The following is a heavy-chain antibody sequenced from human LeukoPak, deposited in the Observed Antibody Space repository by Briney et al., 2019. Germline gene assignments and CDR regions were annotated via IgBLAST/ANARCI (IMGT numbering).Heavy chain of an antibody. J-gene: IGHJ4*02. CDR2: IYHSGST. V-gene: IGHV4-30-2*01. CDR3: AKEGPVGPIDY. Sequence: SETLSLTCAVSGGSISSGGYSWSWIRQPPGKGLEWIGYIYHSGSTYYNPSLKSRVTISVDRSKNQFALKLSSVTAADTAVYYCAKEGPVGPIDYWGQGTLVTVSS. CDR1: GGSISSGGYS. D-gene: IGHD1-26*01.